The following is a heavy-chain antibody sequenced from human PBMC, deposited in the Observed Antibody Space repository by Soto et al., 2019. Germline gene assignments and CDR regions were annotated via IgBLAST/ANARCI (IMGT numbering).Heavy chain of an antibody. V-gene: IGHV4-4*07. CDR1: GGSISRYY. J-gene: IGHJ6*02. CDR3: ARDLPLTYCGGDCYSPSYYYYGMDV. D-gene: IGHD2-21*02. Sequence: PPETLSLACTVSGGSISRYYLSWIRQPAGKGLEWIGRIYTSGSTNYNPSLKSRVTMSVDTSKNQFSLKLSSVTAADTAVYYCARDLPLTYCGGDCYSPSYYYYGMDVWGQGTTVTVSS. CDR2: IYTSGST.